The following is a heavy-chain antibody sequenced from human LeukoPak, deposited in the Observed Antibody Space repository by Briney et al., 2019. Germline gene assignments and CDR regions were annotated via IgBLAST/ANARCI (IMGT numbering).Heavy chain of an antibody. Sequence: SETLSLTCTVSGGSISSGSYYWSWIRQPAGKGLEWIGRIYTSGSTNYNPSLKSRVTISVDTSKNQFSLKLSSVTAADTAVYYCARAHGYCSSTNCSTPYYYYYYMDVWGKGTTVTVSS. CDR2: IYTSGST. J-gene: IGHJ6*03. D-gene: IGHD2-2*01. V-gene: IGHV4-61*02. CDR3: ARAHGYCSSTNCSTPYYYYYYMDV. CDR1: GGSISSGSYY.